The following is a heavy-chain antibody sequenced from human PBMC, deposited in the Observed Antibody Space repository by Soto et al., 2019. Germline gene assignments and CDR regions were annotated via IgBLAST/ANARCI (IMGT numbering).Heavy chain of an antibody. Sequence: GSLRLSCAASGFTFSSYDMHWVRQATGKGLEWVSAIGTAGDTYYPGSVKGRFTISGENAKNSLYLQMNSLRAGDTAVYYCARGGDYITPYGMDVWGQGTTVTVSS. D-gene: IGHD3-10*01. V-gene: IGHV3-13*01. CDR3: ARGGDYITPYGMDV. J-gene: IGHJ6*02. CDR1: GFTFSSYD. CDR2: IGTAGDT.